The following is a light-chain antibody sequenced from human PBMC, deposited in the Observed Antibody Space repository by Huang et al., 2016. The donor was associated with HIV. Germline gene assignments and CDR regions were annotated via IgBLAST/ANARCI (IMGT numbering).Light chain of an antibody. J-gene: IGKJ1*01. CDR3: QQSYGMPPWT. Sequence: DIQMTQSPSSLSASVGDRVTITCRTSQSITIYLNWYQHKPGKAPLRLVYATTNLRSGVPSRFSGIGSGTDFTLTINILQPEDFATYYCQQSYGMPPWTFGQGTKVEIK. CDR2: ATT. V-gene: IGKV1-39*01. CDR1: QSITIY.